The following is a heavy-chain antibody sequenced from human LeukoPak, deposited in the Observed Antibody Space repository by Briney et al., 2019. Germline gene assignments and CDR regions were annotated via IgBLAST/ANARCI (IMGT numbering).Heavy chain of an antibody. CDR2: ISYGGGT. CDR3: ARVGDTSGYFYYFDY. V-gene: IGHV4-59*08. CDR1: GGSFSSFY. Sequence: SETLSLTCAVSGGSFSSFYWSWVRQPPGKGLEWLGYISYGGGTTYNPSLRRRVSMSMDTSKNQFSLRLSSVTAADTALYDCARVGDTSGYFYYFDYWGQGTLVTVSS. J-gene: IGHJ4*02. D-gene: IGHD3-22*01.